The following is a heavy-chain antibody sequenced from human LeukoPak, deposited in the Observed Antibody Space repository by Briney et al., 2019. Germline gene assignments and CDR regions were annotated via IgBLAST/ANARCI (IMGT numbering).Heavy chain of an antibody. D-gene: IGHD3-22*01. CDR1: GFTFSSYA. Sequence: QSGRSLRLSCAASGFTFSSYAMHWVRQAPGKGLEWVAVKSYDGSNKYYADSVKGRFTISRDNSKNTLYLQMNSLRAEDTAVYYCADDYYDSSGYYYFQHWGQGTLVTVSS. J-gene: IGHJ1*01. V-gene: IGHV3-30-3*01. CDR3: ADDYYDSSGYYYFQH. CDR2: KSYDGSNK.